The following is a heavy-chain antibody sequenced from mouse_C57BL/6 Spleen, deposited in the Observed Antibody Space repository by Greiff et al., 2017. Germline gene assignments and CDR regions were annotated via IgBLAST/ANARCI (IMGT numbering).Heavy chain of an antibody. CDR2: IDPSDSYT. V-gene: IGHV1-69*01. J-gene: IGHJ4*01. Sequence: QVQLQQPGAELVMPGASVKLSCKASGYTFTSYWMHWVKQRPGQGLEWIGEIDPSDSYTNYNQKFKGKSTLTVDKSSSTAYMQLSSLTSEDSAVYYCARDRNYGSSPYYAMDYWGQGPSVTVSS. CDR1: GYTFTSYW. D-gene: IGHD1-1*01. CDR3: ARDRNYGSSPYYAMDY.